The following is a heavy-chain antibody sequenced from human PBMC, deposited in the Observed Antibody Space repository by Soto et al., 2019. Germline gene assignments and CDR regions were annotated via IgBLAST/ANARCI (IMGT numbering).Heavy chain of an antibody. CDR2: INHSGST. CDR1: GGSFSGYY. J-gene: IGHJ4*02. CDR3: AGARVSASFGY. Sequence: SETLSLTCAVYGGSFSGYYWSWIRQPPGKGLEWIGEINHSGSTNYNPSLKSRVTISVDTSKNQFSLKLSSVTAADTAVYYCAGARVSASFGYWGLGTLVTVSS. V-gene: IGHV4-34*01. D-gene: IGHD6-13*01.